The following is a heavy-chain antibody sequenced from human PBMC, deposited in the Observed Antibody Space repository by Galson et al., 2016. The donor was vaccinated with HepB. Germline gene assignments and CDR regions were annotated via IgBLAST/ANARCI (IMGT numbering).Heavy chain of an antibody. CDR1: GYTFTSYG. D-gene: IGHD3-3*01. CDR2: ISAYNGNT. CDR3: ARDPGYDFWSAYYQLDY. V-gene: IGHV1-18*01. J-gene: IGHJ4*02. Sequence: QSGAEVKKPGASVTVSCKASGYTFTSYGITWVRQAPGQGLEWMGWISAYNGNTDYAQKLQGRVTMTTDTSTTTAYMELRNLRSDDTAVYYGARDPGYDFWSAYYQLDYWGQGTLVTVSS.